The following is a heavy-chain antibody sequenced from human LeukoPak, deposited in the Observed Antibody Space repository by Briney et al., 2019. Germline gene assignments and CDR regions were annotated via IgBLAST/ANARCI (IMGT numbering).Heavy chain of an antibody. CDR1: GGTFSSYA. J-gene: IGHJ6*03. V-gene: IGHV1-69*05. Sequence: ASVKVSCKASGGTFSSYAISWVRQAPGQGLEWMGGIIPIFGTANYAQKFQGRVTITTDESTSTAYMELSSLRSEDTAVYYCARGNYYGSGSHRSYYSYYMDVWGKGTTVTVSS. D-gene: IGHD3-10*01. CDR3: ARGNYYGSGSHRSYYSYYMDV. CDR2: IIPIFGTA.